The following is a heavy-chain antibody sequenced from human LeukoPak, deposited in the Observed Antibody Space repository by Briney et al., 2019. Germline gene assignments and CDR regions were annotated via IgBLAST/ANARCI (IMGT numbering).Heavy chain of an antibody. V-gene: IGHV3-23*01. CDR2: ISGSGGST. Sequence: GGSLRLSCAASGFTFSSYAMSWVRQAPGKGLEWVSAISGSGGSTYYADSVKGRFTISRDNAKNSLYLQMNSLRAEDTAVYYCARERDRSGAFDIWGQGTMVTVSS. CDR1: GFTFSSYA. D-gene: IGHD3-22*01. CDR3: ARERDRSGAFDI. J-gene: IGHJ3*02.